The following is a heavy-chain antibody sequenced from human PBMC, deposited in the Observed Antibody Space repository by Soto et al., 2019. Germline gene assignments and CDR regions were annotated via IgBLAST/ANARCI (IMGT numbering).Heavy chain of an antibody. D-gene: IGHD3-10*01. J-gene: IGHJ4*02. Sequence: SETLSLTCTVSGGSINSYFWSWIRQSPGKGLEWIGHIYYSGRTSYSPSLKSRVSISVDTSKNQFSLEVHSVTAADTAVYYCARAGTNMVQFDYWGQGTLVTVSS. CDR3: ARAGTNMVQFDY. V-gene: IGHV4-59*01. CDR1: GGSINSYF. CDR2: IYYSGRT.